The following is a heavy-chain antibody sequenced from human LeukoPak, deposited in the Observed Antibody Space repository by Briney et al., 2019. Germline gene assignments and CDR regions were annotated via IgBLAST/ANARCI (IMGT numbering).Heavy chain of an antibody. CDR2: IYSGGST. CDR3: ARVGPISPSLYFDY. V-gene: IGHV3-53*05. D-gene: IGHD1-26*01. J-gene: IGHJ4*02. Sequence: GGSLRLSCAASGFTVSSNYMSWVRQAPGKGLEWVSVIYSGGSTYYADSVKGRFTISRDNSKNTLYLQMNSLRAEDTAVYYCARVGPISPSLYFDYWGQGTQVTVSS. CDR1: GFTVSSNY.